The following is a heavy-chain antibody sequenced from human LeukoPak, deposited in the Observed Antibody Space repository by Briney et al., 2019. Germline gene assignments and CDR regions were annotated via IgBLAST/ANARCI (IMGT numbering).Heavy chain of an antibody. CDR3: ARLGDYYGSGSLYNWFDP. CDR2: INPNSGGT. V-gene: IGHV1-2*02. D-gene: IGHD3-10*01. Sequence: ASVKVSCKASGYTSTGYYMHWVRQAPGQGLEWMGWINPNSGGTNYAQKFQGRVTMTRDTSISTAYMELSRLRSDDTAVYYCARLGDYYGSGSLYNWFDPWGQGTLVTVSS. CDR1: GYTSTGYY. J-gene: IGHJ5*02.